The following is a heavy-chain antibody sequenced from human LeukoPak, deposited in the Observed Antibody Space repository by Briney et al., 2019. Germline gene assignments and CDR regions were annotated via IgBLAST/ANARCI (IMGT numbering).Heavy chain of an antibody. V-gene: IGHV3-30-3*01. J-gene: IGHJ6*02. CDR1: GFTFSSYA. D-gene: IGHD3-10*01. CDR3: ARPLLWFGELSADYYYGMDV. CDR2: ISYDGSNK. Sequence: GGSLRLSCAASGFTFSSYAMHWVRQAPGKGLEWVAVISYDGSNKYYADSVKGRFTISRDNSKNTLYLQMNSLRAEDTAVYYCARPLLWFGELSADYYYGMDVWGQGTTVTVSS.